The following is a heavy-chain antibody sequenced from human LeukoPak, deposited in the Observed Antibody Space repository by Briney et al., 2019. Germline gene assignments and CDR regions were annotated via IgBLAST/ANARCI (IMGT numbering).Heavy chain of an antibody. D-gene: IGHD3-22*01. CDR3: ARHYDGSGSTLDY. CDR1: GFTFSSYG. J-gene: IGHJ4*02. Sequence: GGSLRLSCAASGFTFSSYGMHWVRQAPGKGLEWVAVIWYDGSNKYYADSVKGRFTISRDNSKNTLYLQMNSLRAEDTAVYYCARHYDGSGSTLDYWGQGTLVTVSS. CDR2: IWYDGSNK. V-gene: IGHV3-33*01.